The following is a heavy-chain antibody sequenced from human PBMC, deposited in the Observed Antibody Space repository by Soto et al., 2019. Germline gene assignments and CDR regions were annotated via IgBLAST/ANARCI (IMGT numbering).Heavy chain of an antibody. J-gene: IGHJ4*02. Sequence: GASVKVSCKAYGYTFTGYYIHWVRQAPGQGLEWMGWINPNNGGTNYAQKFQGRVTMTSDTSISTAYMELSRLRSDDTAIYYSVRDIAYGDYLPGLYWGQGTLVTVSS. CDR1: GYTFTGYY. CDR3: VRDIAYGDYLPGLY. CDR2: INPNNGGT. D-gene: IGHD4-17*01. V-gene: IGHV1-2*02.